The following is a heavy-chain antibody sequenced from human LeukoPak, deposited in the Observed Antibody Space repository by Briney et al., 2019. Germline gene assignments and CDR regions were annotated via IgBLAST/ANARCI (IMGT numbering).Heavy chain of an antibody. V-gene: IGHV3-23*01. CDR3: AREHYFYHMDG. J-gene: IGHJ6*03. CDR1: GFTFSSFG. Sequence: GGTLRLSCAASGFTFSSFGMSWVRQAPGKGLEWVSSISGSGGRTYYTDSVKGRFTISRDNAENSLYLQMNSLRAEDTAVYYCAREHYFYHMDGWGEGTTVTVSS. CDR2: ISGSGGRT.